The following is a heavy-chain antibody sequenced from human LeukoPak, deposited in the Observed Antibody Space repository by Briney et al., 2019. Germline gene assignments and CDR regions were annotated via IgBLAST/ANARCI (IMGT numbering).Heavy chain of an antibody. D-gene: IGHD5-18*01. V-gene: IGHV3-21*06. CDR2: ISSSGLYI. CDR1: GFTVSSYS. J-gene: IGHJ4*02. CDR3: TREEGGKYSYGI. Sequence: PGESLRLSCAASGFTVSSYSIHWVRLAPGRGLEWVSSISSSGLYIYYADSVKGRFTISRDLAQNSVYLQMNSLRAEDTALYYCTREEGGKYSYGIWGQGTLVTVSS.